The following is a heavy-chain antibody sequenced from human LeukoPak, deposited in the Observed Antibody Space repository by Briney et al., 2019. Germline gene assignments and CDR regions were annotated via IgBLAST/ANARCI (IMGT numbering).Heavy chain of an antibody. CDR1: GFTLSSYN. CDR3: ARDRWHDY. Sequence: GGSLRLSCAASGFTLSSYNMNWVRQAPAKGLEWVSSISSSSSYIYYADSVKGRFTISRDSAKNSLFLQMNSLRAEDTAVYYCARDRWHDYWGQGTLVTVSS. D-gene: IGHD2-15*01. CDR2: ISSSSSYI. J-gene: IGHJ4*02. V-gene: IGHV3-21*01.